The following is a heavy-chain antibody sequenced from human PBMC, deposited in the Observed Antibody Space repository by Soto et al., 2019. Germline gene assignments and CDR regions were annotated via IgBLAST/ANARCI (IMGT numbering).Heavy chain of an antibody. CDR1: GFTFSTYA. D-gene: IGHD3-22*01. CDR3: AKDYYYDSSGYASHDY. J-gene: IGHJ4*02. Sequence: PGGSLRLSCAASGFTFSTYAMTWVRQVPGKGLEWVSAIRGSGASTYYADSVKGRFTISRDNSKNTLFLQMNSLRVEDTALYYCAKDYYYDSSGYASHDYWGRGTLVTVSS. CDR2: IRGSGAST. V-gene: IGHV3-23*01.